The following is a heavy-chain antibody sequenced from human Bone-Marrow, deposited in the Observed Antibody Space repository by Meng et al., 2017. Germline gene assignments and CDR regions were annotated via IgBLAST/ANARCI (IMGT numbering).Heavy chain of an antibody. V-gene: IGHV3-7*01. CDR2: IKQDGSEK. D-gene: IGHD3-22*01. CDR3: ARDRGYYYDSSGYYRDY. J-gene: IGHJ4*02. CDR1: GFTFSSYW. Sequence: GESLKISCAASGFTFSSYWMSWVRQAPGKGLEWVANIKQDGSEKYYVDSVKGRFTISRDNAKNSLYLQMNSLRAEDTAVYYCARDRGYYYDSSGYYRDYWDQGTLVTVSS.